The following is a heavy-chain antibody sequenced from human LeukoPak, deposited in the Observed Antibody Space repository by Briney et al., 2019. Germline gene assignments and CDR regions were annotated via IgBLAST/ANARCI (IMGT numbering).Heavy chain of an antibody. J-gene: IGHJ4*02. CDR1: GLTFSKHW. CDR2: IKPDGSEK. Sequence: GGSLRLSCAATGLTFSKHWMIWVRQAPGKGLEWVGSIKPDGSEKYYVDSVRGRFTISRDNAKNSLYLQMNSLRAEDTAVYYTLTSMGYWGQGTLVTVSS. D-gene: IGHD2-8*01. CDR3: LTSMGY. V-gene: IGHV3-7*01.